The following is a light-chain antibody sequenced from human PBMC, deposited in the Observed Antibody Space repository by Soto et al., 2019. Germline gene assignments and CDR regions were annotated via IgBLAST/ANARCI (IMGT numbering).Light chain of an antibody. J-gene: IGKJ1*01. CDR2: GAS. CDR3: QQYNLLPPET. V-gene: IGKV3-15*01. CDR1: QSVSTD. Sequence: EIVMTQSPDTLSVSLGGRSTLSCRASQSVSTDLAWYQQRPGQAPRLLIFGASTRATGIPARFTGSGSGTEFILTISILQSEDSAVYYCQQYNLLPPETFGQGSKVDIK.